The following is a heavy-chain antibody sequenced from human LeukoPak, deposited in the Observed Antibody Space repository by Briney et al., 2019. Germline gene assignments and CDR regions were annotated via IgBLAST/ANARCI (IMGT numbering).Heavy chain of an antibody. CDR2: IYHSGST. J-gene: IGHJ4*02. V-gene: IGHV4-30-2*01. CDR1: GGSISSGGYY. D-gene: IGHD3-10*01. CDR3: ARWGWVGELLRYYFDY. Sequence: SQTLSLTCTVSGGSISSGGYYWSWIRQPPGKGLEWIGYIYHSGSTYYNPSLKSRVTMSVDTSKNQFSLKLTSVTAADTAVYYCARWGWVGELLRYYFDYWGQGTLVTVSS.